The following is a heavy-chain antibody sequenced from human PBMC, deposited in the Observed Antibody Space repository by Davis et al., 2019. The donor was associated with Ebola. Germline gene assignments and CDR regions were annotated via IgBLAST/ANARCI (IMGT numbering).Heavy chain of an antibody. D-gene: IGHD6-19*01. Sequence: PSETLSLTCNVSGSSIINYYWSWIRQSPGEGLEWIGLIFYSGSTNYNPSLKSRVTISLNTSKNQVSLKLFSVTAADTAVYYCARLSRRGWYANFDYWGQGRLVTVSS. CDR2: IFYSGST. J-gene: IGHJ4*02. CDR1: GSSIINYY. V-gene: IGHV4-59*08. CDR3: ARLSRRGWYANFDY.